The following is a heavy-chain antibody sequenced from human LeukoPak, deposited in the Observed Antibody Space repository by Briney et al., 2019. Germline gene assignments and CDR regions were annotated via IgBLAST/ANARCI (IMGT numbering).Heavy chain of an antibody. CDR2: MNPNSGNT. CDR1: GYTFTTYD. CDR3: ARGPSRDYGSGSSWFDP. D-gene: IGHD3-10*01. Sequence: ASVKVPCKASGYTFTTYDINWVRQVIGQGLEWMGWMNPNSGNTGYAQKIQGRVTMTRNTSINTAYMELSSLRSEDTAVYYCARGPSRDYGSGSSWFDPWGQGTLVTVSS. V-gene: IGHV1-8*01. J-gene: IGHJ5*02.